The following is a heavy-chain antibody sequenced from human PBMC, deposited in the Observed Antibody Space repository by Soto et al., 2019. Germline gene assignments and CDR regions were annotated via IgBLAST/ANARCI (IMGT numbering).Heavy chain of an antibody. CDR3: ARGEGAYCGGDCYYYYYGMDV. J-gene: IGHJ6*02. CDR2: IIPIFGTA. D-gene: IGHD2-21*02. V-gene: IGHV1-69*01. CDR1: GGTFSSYA. Sequence: QVQLVQSGAEVKKPGSSVKVSCKASGGTFSSYAISWVRQAPGQGLEWMGGIIPIFGTANYAQKLQGRVTITADESTSPAYMELSSLGSADKAVYYCARGEGAYCGGDCYYYYYGMDVWGQGTTVTVSS.